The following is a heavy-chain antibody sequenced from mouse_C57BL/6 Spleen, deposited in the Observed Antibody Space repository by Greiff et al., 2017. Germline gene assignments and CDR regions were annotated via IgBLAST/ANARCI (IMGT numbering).Heavy chain of an antibody. CDR2: IDPSDSYT. CDR1: GYTFTSYW. D-gene: IGHD3-3*01. Sequence: QVQLQQPGAELVRPGTSVKLSCKASGYTFTSYWMHWVKQRPGQGLEWIGVIDPSDSYTNYNQKFKGKATLTVDTSYSTAYMQLSSLTSEDAAVYYCARPRARGTFDVWGTGTTVTVSS. CDR3: ARPRARGTFDV. J-gene: IGHJ1*03. V-gene: IGHV1-59*01.